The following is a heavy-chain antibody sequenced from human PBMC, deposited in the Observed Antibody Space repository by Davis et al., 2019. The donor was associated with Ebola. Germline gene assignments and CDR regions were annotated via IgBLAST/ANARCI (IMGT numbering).Heavy chain of an antibody. D-gene: IGHD6-13*01. Sequence: GGSLRLSCAASGFTFSSYAMHWVRQAPGKGLEWVAVISYDGSNKYYADSVKGRFTISRDNSKNTLYLQMNSLRAEDTAVYYCAREAGGVAAAGKDYWGQGTLVTVSS. J-gene: IGHJ4*02. CDR3: AREAGGVAAAGKDY. CDR1: GFTFSSYA. V-gene: IGHV3-30-3*01. CDR2: ISYDGSNK.